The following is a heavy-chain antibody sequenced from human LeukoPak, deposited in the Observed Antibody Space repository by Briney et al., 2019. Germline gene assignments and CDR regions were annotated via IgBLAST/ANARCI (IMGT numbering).Heavy chain of an antibody. CDR2: IYSGGST. CDR1: EFSVGSNY. CDR3: ARAENNWNYVLDY. D-gene: IGHD1-7*01. J-gene: IGHJ4*02. Sequence: PGGSLRLSCAASEFSVGSNYMTWVRQAPGKGLEWVSLIYSGGSTYYADSVKGRFTISRDNSKNTLYLQMNSLRAEDTAVYYCARAENNWNYVLDYWGQGTLVTVSS. V-gene: IGHV3-66*01.